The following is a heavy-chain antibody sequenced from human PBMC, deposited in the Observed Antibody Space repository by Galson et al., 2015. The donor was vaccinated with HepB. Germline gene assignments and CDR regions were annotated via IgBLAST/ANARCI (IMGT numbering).Heavy chain of an antibody. D-gene: IGHD5-18*01. Sequence: ETLSLTCTVSGGSISSYYWSWIRQSPGKGLEWIGYIYYSGSTNYNPSLKSRVTISVDTSKNQFSLKLSSVTAADTAVYYCARGPSSGYSFGWGQGTLVTVSS. CDR1: GGSISSYY. V-gene: IGHV4-59*01. CDR3: ARGPSSGYSFG. CDR2: IYYSGST. J-gene: IGHJ4*02.